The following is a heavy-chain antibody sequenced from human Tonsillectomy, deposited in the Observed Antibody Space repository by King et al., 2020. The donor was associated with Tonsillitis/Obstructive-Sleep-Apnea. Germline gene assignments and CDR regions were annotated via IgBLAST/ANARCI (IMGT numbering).Heavy chain of an antibody. D-gene: IGHD4-17*01. CDR3: ARVEYGENWFDP. CDR2: INTNTGNP. J-gene: IGHJ5*02. Sequence: QLVQSGSELKKPGASVKVSCKASGYTFTRYFINWGLQAPGQGLEWMGWINTNTGNPTYAQGFTGRFVFSLETSVSTAYLQISRLNAEDTAVYYCARVEYGENWFDPWGQGTLVTVSS. V-gene: IGHV7-4-1*02. CDR1: GYTFTRYF.